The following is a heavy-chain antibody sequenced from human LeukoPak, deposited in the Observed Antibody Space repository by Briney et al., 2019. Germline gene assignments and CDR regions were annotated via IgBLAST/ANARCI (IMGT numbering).Heavy chain of an antibody. V-gene: IGHV4-34*01. CDR1: GGSFSGYY. J-gene: IGHJ6*02. Sequence: SETLSLTCAVYGGSFSGYYWSWIRQPPGKGLEWIGEINHSGSTNYNPSLKSRVTISVDASRSQFSLRLSSVTAADTAVYYCATRLAKTFYYGLDLWGHGTTVIVSS. CDR3: ATRLAKTFYYGLDL. D-gene: IGHD5-12*01. CDR2: INHSGST.